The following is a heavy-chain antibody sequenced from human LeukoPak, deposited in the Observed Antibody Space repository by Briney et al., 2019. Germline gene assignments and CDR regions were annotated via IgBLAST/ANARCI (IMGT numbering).Heavy chain of an antibody. V-gene: IGHV3-30*02. Sequence: PGGSLRLSCAASGFTFSSSAMHWVRQAPGKGLEWVAYIQFDGIKKFYSDSVKGRFTISRDNSKNTLFLQMSSLTTEDTAVYYCAQKSTGTFDIWAKVQWSPSLQ. D-gene: IGHD6-13*01. J-gene: IGHJ3*02. CDR2: IQFDGIKK. CDR3: AQKSTGTFDI. CDR1: GFTFSSSA.